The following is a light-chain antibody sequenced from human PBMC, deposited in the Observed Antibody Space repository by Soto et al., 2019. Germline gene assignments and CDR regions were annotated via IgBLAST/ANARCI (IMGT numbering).Light chain of an antibody. CDR3: QQYNNWPLT. J-gene: IGKJ4*01. Sequence: EIVMTQSPATLSVSPGERVTLSCRARQSVSSKLAWYQQKPGQAPRLLIYGASTRATGIPARFSGSGSGTEFTLTISSLQSEDFAVYYCQQYNNWPLTFGGGTKVEI. V-gene: IGKV3-15*01. CDR1: QSVSSK. CDR2: GAS.